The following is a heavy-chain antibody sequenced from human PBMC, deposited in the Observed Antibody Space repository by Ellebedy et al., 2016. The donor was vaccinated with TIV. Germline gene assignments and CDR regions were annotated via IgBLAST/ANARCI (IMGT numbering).Heavy chain of an antibody. Sequence: AASVKVSCKASGYDFGSYSIAWARQAPGQAPEWMGGISAYNRNTHYAQKFQDRVTMTTDTSTSTAYMELRSLRSDDTAVYYCATSATFIAGGRADYWGQGTLVTVSS. CDR2: ISAYNRNT. CDR3: ATSATFIAGGRADY. D-gene: IGHD6-13*01. V-gene: IGHV1-18*01. CDR1: GYDFGSYS. J-gene: IGHJ4*02.